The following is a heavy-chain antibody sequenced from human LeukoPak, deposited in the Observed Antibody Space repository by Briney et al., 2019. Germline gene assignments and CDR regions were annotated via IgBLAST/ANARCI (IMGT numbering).Heavy chain of an antibody. CDR3: ARGYMITVTTTWFDP. CDR2: IIPILGIA. D-gene: IGHD4-17*01. J-gene: IGHJ5*02. V-gene: IGHV1-69*04. Sequence: GASVKVSCKASGGTFSSYAISWVRQAPGQGLEWMGRIIPILGIANYAQKFQGRVTITADKSTSTAYMELSSLRSEDTAVYYCARGYMITVTTTWFDPWGQGTLVTVSS. CDR1: GGTFSSYA.